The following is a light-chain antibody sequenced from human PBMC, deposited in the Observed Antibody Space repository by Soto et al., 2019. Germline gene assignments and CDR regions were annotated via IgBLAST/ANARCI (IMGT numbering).Light chain of an antibody. J-gene: IGLJ2*01. Sequence: QSALTQPASVSGSPGQSITISCTGTSSDVGSYNLVSWYQQHPGKAPKLMIYEGSKWPSGVSNRFSGSKSGNTASLTISGLQAEDEADYYCCSYAGNHVVFGGGTKLTVL. V-gene: IGLV2-23*01. CDR2: EGS. CDR3: CSYAGNHVV. CDR1: SSDVGSYNL.